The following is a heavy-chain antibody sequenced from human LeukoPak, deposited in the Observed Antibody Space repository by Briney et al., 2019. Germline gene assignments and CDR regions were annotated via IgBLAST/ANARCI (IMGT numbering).Heavy chain of an antibody. Sequence: SETLSLTCAVYGGSFIGYYWSWVRQPPGKGLEWIGEINHSGGANYNPSLKSRVTISADTSKSQFSLKLGSVTAADTAVYYCARVPLRFLEPFDYWGQGTLVTVSS. D-gene: IGHD3-3*01. CDR2: INHSGGA. V-gene: IGHV4-34*01. J-gene: IGHJ4*02. CDR3: ARVPLRFLEPFDY. CDR1: GGSFIGYY.